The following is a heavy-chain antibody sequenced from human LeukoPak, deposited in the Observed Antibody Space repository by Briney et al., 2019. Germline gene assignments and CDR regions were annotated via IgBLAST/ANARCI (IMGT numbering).Heavy chain of an antibody. CDR3: ANARDYYYDSSGYWD. CDR2: ISGSGGST. CDR1: GFTFSSYA. J-gene: IGHJ4*02. Sequence: GGSLRLSCAASGFTFSSYAMSWVPPAPGKGLEWVSAISGSGGSTYYADSVKGRFTISRDNSKNTLYLQMNSLRAEDTAVYYCANARDYYYDSSGYWDWGQGTLVTVSS. V-gene: IGHV3-23*01. D-gene: IGHD3-22*01.